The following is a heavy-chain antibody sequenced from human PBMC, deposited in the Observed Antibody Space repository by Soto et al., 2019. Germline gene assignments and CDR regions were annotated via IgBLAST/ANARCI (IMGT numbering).Heavy chain of an antibody. Sequence: GGSLGLSCAASGFTFSDYYMSWIRQSPGKGLERVSYISSSGSTIYYADSVKGRFTISRDNAKNSLYLQMNSLRAEDTAVYYCAREFYHYDSSGYPVDYWGQGTLVTVSS. V-gene: IGHV3-11*01. CDR1: GFTFSDYY. CDR3: AREFYHYDSSGYPVDY. CDR2: ISSSGSTI. D-gene: IGHD3-22*01. J-gene: IGHJ4*02.